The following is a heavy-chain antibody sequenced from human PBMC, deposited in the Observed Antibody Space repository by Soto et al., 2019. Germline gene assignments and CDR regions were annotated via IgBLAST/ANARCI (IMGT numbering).Heavy chain of an antibody. CDR1: GGTFSSYA. CDR3: ARDRNIVATIGGELGWFDP. J-gene: IGHJ5*02. V-gene: IGHV1-69*12. Sequence: QVQLVQSGAEVKKPGSSVKVSCKAYGGTFSSYAISWVRQAPGQGLEWMGGIIPIFGTANYAQKFQGRVTITADESTSTAYMELSSLRSEDTAVYYCARDRNIVATIGGELGWFDPWGQGTLVTVSS. CDR2: IIPIFGTA. D-gene: IGHD5-12*01.